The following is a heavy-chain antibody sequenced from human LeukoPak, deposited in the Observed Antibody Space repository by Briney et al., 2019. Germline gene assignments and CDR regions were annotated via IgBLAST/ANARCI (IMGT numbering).Heavy chain of an antibody. D-gene: IGHD4-11*01. J-gene: IGHJ4*02. V-gene: IGHV3-7*01. CDR2: IKKDGSEK. Sequence: GGSLRLSCAASGFTFSSYWMSWVRQAPGKGLGWVANIKKDGSEKYYVDSVKGRFTVSRDNAKNSLYLQINSLRAEDTAVYYCAKDVSHYAMDYWGQGTLVTVSS. CDR1: GFTFSSYW. CDR3: AKDVSHYAMDY.